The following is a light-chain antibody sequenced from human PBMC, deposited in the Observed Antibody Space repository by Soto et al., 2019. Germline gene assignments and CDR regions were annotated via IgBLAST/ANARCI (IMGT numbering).Light chain of an antibody. CDR3: LQDYIYPYT. Sequence: AIQMTQSPSSLSVSVGDRVTITCRASQAIRKDLGWYQQKPGKAPKLLIYGTSNLQSGVPSRFSGSGSGTDFTLTISSLQPEDFAIYYCLQDYIYPYTSGQGTKLEIK. CDR2: GTS. J-gene: IGKJ2*01. V-gene: IGKV1-6*01. CDR1: QAIRKD.